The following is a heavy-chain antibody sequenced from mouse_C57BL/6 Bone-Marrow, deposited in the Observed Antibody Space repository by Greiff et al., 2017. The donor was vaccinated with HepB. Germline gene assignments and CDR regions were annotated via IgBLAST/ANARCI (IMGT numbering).Heavy chain of an antibody. CDR1: GFTFSDYG. V-gene: IGHV5-17*01. CDR3: ARLGITTVVDWYFDV. Sequence: VQLKESGGGLVKPGGSLKLSCAASGFTFSDYGMHWVRQAPEKGLEWVAYISSGSSTIYYADTVKGRFTISRDNAKNTLFLQMTSLRSEDTAMYYCARLGITTVVDWYFDVWGTGTTVTVSS. CDR2: ISSGSSTI. J-gene: IGHJ1*03. D-gene: IGHD1-1*01.